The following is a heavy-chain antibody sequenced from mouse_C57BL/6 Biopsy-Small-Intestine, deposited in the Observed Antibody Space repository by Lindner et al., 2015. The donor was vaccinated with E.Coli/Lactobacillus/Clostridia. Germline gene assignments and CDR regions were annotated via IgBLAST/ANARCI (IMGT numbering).Heavy chain of an antibody. V-gene: IGHV1-39*01. CDR1: GYSFTGHN. CDR2: INPYFGNT. Sequence: VQLQESGAELVKPWGSVKISCKASGYSFTGHNMNWVKQSHGKSLEWIGNINPYFGNTNYNQKFKGKATLTVDKSSSTAYMQLNSLTSEDSAVYYCARSNYDYAWFAYWGQGDSGHCLC. CDR3: ARSNYDYAWFAY. D-gene: IGHD2-4*01. J-gene: IGHJ3*01.